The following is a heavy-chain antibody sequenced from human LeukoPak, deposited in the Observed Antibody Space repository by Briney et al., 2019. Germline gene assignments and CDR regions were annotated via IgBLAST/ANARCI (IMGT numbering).Heavy chain of an antibody. CDR2: INHSGST. CDR1: GGSFSGYY. J-gene: IGHJ4*02. V-gene: IGHV4-34*01. Sequence: SQTLSLTCAVYGGSFSGYYWSWIRQPPGKGLEWIGEINHSGSTNYNPPLKSRVTISVDTSKNQFSLKLSSVTAADTAVYYCARLKSMVYGFDYWGQGTLVTVSS. D-gene: IGHD2-8*01. CDR3: ARLKSMVYGFDY.